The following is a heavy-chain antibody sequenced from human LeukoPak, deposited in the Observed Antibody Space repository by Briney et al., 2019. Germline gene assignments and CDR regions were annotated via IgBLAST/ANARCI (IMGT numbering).Heavy chain of an antibody. CDR2: ISSSSSTI. Sequence: GGSLRLSCAASGFTFSSYSMNWARQAPGKGLEWVSYISSSSSTIYYADSVKGRFTISRDNAKNSLYLQMNSLRDEDTAVYYCARDGGLVGASGAFDYWGQGTLVTVSS. D-gene: IGHD1-26*01. CDR3: ARDGGLVGASGAFDY. V-gene: IGHV3-48*02. CDR1: GFTFSSYS. J-gene: IGHJ4*02.